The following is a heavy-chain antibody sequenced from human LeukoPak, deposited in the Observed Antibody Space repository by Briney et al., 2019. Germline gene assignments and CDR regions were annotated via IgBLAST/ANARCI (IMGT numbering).Heavy chain of an antibody. CDR2: ISAYNGNT. J-gene: IGHJ6*03. Sequence: ASVKVSCKASGYTFTSYGISWVRQAPGQGLEWMGWISAYNGNTNYAQKLQGRVTMTTDTSTSTAYMELRSLRSDDTAVYYCARALGCSSTSCYSVNYYYYMDVWGKGTTVTISS. CDR3: ARALGCSSTSCYSVNYYYYMDV. CDR1: GYTFTSYG. V-gene: IGHV1-18*01. D-gene: IGHD2-2*01.